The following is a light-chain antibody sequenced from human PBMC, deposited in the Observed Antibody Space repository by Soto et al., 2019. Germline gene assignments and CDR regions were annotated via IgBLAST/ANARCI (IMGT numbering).Light chain of an antibody. V-gene: IGLV1-44*01. Sequence: QSVLTQPPSASGTPGQRVSISCSGSGSSIGTNTVNWYRQLPGTAPKLLIDANNQRPSGVPDRFSGSKSGTSASLAISGLQSEDEAEYYCAAWDGSLNNVLFGGGTKVTVL. J-gene: IGLJ2*01. CDR3: AAWDGSLNNVL. CDR1: GSSIGTNT. CDR2: ANN.